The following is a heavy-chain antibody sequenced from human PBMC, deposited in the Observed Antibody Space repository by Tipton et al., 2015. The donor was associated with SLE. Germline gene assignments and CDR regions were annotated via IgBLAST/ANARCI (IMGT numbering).Heavy chain of an antibody. V-gene: IGHV4-31*03. D-gene: IGHD3-22*01. J-gene: IGHJ4*02. CDR1: GGSISSSSYY. Sequence: TLSLTCTVSGGSISSSSYYWGWIRQHPGKGLEWIRYIYYSGSTYYNPSLKSRVTISVDTSKNQFSLKLSSVTAADTAVYYCARVSDYYESSGYYPASYYFGYWGQGTLVNVSS. CDR2: IYYSGST. CDR3: ARVSDYYESSGYYPASYYFGY.